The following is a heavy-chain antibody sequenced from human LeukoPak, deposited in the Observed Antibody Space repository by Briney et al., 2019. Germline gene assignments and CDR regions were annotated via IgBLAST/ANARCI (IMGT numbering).Heavy chain of an antibody. V-gene: IGHV3-48*03. J-gene: IGHJ4*02. CDR3: ARGLLGQVTTTGYFDY. D-gene: IGHD4-17*01. Sequence: GGSLRLSCAASGFTFSSYGLNWVRQAPGKGLEWVSYISSSGSTIYYADSVKGRFTISRDNAKNSLYLQMNSLRAEDTAVYYCARGLLGQVTTTGYFDYWGQGTLVTVSS. CDR1: GFTFSSYG. CDR2: ISSSGSTI.